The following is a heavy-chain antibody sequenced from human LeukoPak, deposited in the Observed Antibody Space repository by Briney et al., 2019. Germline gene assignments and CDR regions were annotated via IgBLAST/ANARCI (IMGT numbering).Heavy chain of an antibody. CDR3: ARDWRYSSSSQYYFGMDV. D-gene: IGHD6-6*01. CDR2: ISSSSSYI. CDR1: GFTFSSDS. V-gene: IGHV3-21*01. Sequence: GGSLRLSCAASGFTFSSDSMNWVRQAPGKGLEWVSSISSSSSYIYYADSVKGRFTISRDNANNSLYLQMNSLRAEDTAVYYCARDWRYSSSSQYYFGMDVWGQGTTVTVSS. J-gene: IGHJ6*02.